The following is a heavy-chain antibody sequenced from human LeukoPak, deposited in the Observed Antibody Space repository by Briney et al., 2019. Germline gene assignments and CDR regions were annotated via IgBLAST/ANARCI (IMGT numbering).Heavy chain of an antibody. V-gene: IGHV4-59*01. D-gene: IGHD1-26*01. CDR3: ARGPIVGATPH. CDR2: IYYSGST. CDR1: GGSISSYY. Sequence: SETLSLTCTVSGGSISSYYWSWIRQPPGKGLEWIGYIYYSGSTNYNPSLKSRVTIAVDTSKNQFSLKLSSVTAADTAVYYCARGPIVGATPHWGQGTLVTVSS. J-gene: IGHJ4*02.